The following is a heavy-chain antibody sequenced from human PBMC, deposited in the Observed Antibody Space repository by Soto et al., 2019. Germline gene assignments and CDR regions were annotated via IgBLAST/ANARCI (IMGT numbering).Heavy chain of an antibody. J-gene: IGHJ6*02. CDR3: AVLEMATTGGVYGMDV. V-gene: IGHV1-69*12. Sequence: QVQLVQSGAEVKKPGSSVKVSCKASGGTFSSYAISWVRQAPGQGLEWMGGIIPIFGTANYAQKFQGRVTITADESTSTAYRELRSLRSEDTAVYYCAVLEMATTGGVYGMDVWGQGTTVTVSS. D-gene: IGHD3-16*01. CDR2: IIPIFGTA. CDR1: GGTFSSYA.